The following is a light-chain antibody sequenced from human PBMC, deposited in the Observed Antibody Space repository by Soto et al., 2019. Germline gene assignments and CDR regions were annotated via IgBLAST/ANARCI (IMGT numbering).Light chain of an antibody. J-gene: IGKJ1*01. CDR3: LQHKSYPWT. CDR1: QSVSSSY. Sequence: EIVLTQSPGTLSLSPGERATLSCRASQSVSSSYLAWYQQKPGQAPSLLIYGASSRATGVPDRFSGSGSETDFTLTISSLQPEDFATYYCLQHKSYPWTFGQGTKVDI. V-gene: IGKV3-20*01. CDR2: GAS.